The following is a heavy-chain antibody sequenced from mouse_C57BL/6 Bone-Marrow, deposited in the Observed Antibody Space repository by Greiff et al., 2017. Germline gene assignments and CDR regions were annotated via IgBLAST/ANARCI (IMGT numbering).Heavy chain of an antibody. CDR1: GYTFTNYW. V-gene: IGHV1-63*01. D-gene: IGHD3-3*01. CDR2: IYPGGGYT. Sequence: LVESGAELVRPGTSVKMSCKASGYTFTNYWIGWAKQRPGHGLEWIGDIYPGGGYTNYNEKFKGKATLTADKSSSTAYMQFSSLTSEDSAIYYCAAGQLDHYYAMDYWGQGTSVTVSS. J-gene: IGHJ4*01. CDR3: AAGQLDHYYAMDY.